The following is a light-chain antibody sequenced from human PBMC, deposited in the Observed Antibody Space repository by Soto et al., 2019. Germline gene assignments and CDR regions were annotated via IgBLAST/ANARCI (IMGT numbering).Light chain of an antibody. V-gene: IGKV1-9*01. J-gene: IGKJ5*01. CDR1: QVISTS. CDR2: AAS. CDR3: QQLFDSPIT. Sequence: DIHLTQSPSFLSPSIIEIVTTTVLASQVISTSLAWYQVKPGKAPKLLIYAASTLESGVPSRFSATVSGTEFSLTITSLQPEDFATYYCQQLFDSPITFGQGTRLEIK.